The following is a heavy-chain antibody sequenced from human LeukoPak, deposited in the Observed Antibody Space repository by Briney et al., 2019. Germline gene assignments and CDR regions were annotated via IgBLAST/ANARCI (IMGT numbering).Heavy chain of an antibody. V-gene: IGHV3-74*01. Sequence: GGSLRLACAASGFTFSSYWMHWVRQAPGKGLVWVSRINSDGSSSYYADSVKGRFTISRDNAKNTLDLQMNGLRGEDTAVYYCARNGYDYGDYFDYWGQGTLVTVSS. CDR3: ARNGYDYGDYFDY. CDR2: INSDGSSS. CDR1: GFTFSSYW. J-gene: IGHJ4*02. D-gene: IGHD4-17*01.